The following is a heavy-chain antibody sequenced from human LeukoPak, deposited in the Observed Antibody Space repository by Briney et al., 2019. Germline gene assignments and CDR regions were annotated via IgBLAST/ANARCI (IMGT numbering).Heavy chain of an antibody. Sequence: GGSLRLSCAASGFTFSSYWMSWVRQAPGKGLEWVANIKQDGSEKYYVDSVKGRFTISRDNAKNSLYLQMNSLRAEDTAIYYCAKDFSAGTYFDYWGQGTLVTVSS. J-gene: IGHJ4*02. V-gene: IGHV3-7*03. CDR1: GFTFSSYW. CDR3: AKDFSAGTYFDY. CDR2: IKQDGSEK. D-gene: IGHD6-13*01.